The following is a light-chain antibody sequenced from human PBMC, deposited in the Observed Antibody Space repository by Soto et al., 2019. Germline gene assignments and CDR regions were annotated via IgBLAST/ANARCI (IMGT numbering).Light chain of an antibody. V-gene: IGKV1-8*01. J-gene: IGKJ3*01. CDR2: AAS. CDR1: QGISSY. Sequence: AIRMTQSPSSFSASTGDRVTITCRASQGISSYLAWYQQKPGKAPKLLIYAASTLQSGVPSRFSGSGSGTDFTRTISCLQSEDFATYYCQQYYSYPRITFGHGTKVDIK. CDR3: QQYYSYPRIT.